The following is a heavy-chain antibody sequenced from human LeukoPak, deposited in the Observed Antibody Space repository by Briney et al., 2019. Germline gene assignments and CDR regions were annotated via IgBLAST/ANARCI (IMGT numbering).Heavy chain of an antibody. D-gene: IGHD4-17*01. V-gene: IGHV3-21*01. CDR2: ISRSSSYI. Sequence: GGSLRLSCAASGFTFSSYSMNWVRQAPGKGLEWVSSISRSSSYIYYADSVKGRFTISRDNAKNSLYLQMNSLRAEDTAVYYRARDTHGDYPTNIFDYWGQGTLVTVSS. CDR1: GFTFSSYS. CDR3: ARDTHGDYPTNIFDY. J-gene: IGHJ4*02.